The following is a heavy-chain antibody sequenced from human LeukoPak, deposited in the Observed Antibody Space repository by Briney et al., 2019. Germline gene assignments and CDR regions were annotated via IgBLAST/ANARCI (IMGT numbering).Heavy chain of an antibody. Sequence: GGSLRLSCAASGFTFDDFAFHWVRQVPGKGLEWVSLITWDATHTYYADSVKGRFTISRDNAQNSLYLQMNSLRAEDTAVYFCVRDKNWAFDYWGQGTPVTVSS. CDR2: ITWDATHT. CDR1: GFTFDDFA. J-gene: IGHJ4*02. D-gene: IGHD7-27*01. V-gene: IGHV3-43D*03. CDR3: VRDKNWAFDY.